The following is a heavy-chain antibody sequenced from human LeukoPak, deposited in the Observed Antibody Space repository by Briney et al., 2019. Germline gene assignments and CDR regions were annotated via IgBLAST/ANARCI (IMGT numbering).Heavy chain of an antibody. Sequence: PGGSLRLSCAASGFTLSSYSMNWVRQAPGKGLEWVSFISSSSSYIHYADSVKGRFTISRDNSKNTLYLQMNSLRADDTAVYYCAKGGSSYSEMDYWGQGTLVTVSS. CDR3: AKGGSSYSEMDY. V-gene: IGHV3-21*04. CDR2: ISSSSSYI. J-gene: IGHJ4*02. D-gene: IGHD2-15*01. CDR1: GFTLSSYS.